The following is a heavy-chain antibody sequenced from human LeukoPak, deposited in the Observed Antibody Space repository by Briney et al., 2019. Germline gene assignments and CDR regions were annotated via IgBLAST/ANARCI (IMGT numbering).Heavy chain of an antibody. Sequence: PSETLSLTCTVSGGSISSSSYYWGWIRQPPGKGLEWIGSIYYSGSTYYNPSLKSRVTISVDTSKNQFSLKLSSVTAADTAVYYCASNSGSYSRRERRPVYMGVWGKGTTVTVSS. V-gene: IGHV4-39*01. CDR1: GGSISSSSYY. CDR3: ASNSGSYSRRERRPVYMGV. CDR2: IYYSGST. D-gene: IGHD1-26*01. J-gene: IGHJ6*03.